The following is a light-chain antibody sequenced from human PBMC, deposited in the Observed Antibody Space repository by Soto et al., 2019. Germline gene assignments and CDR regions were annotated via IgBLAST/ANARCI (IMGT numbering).Light chain of an antibody. J-gene: IGKJ1*01. CDR2: KVS. V-gene: IGKV2-30*01. CDR1: QSLVYSDGNTY. CDR3: LQGSHWPRT. Sequence: DVVMTQSPLSLPVTLGQPASISCRSSQSLVYSDGNTYLTWLQQRPGQSPRRLIYKVSNRDSGVPDRFSGSGSGTDFTLKISRVEAEDVGVYYCLQGSHWPRTFGQGTKVEIK.